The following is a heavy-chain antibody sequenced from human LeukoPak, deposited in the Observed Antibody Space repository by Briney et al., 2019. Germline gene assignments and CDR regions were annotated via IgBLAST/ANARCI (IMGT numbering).Heavy chain of an antibody. J-gene: IGHJ4*02. D-gene: IGHD2-21*01. CDR3: VREAKMTNIL. CDR1: GFTFSDYY. Sequence: GSLRLSCAASGFTFSDYYMTWIRQAPGKGLEWVSHISRSSGTIYYADSVQGRFTVSRDNGKKSLYLQMSYLRAEDTAVYYCVREAKMTNILWGQGTLVTVSS. CDR2: ISRSSGTI. V-gene: IGHV3-11*01.